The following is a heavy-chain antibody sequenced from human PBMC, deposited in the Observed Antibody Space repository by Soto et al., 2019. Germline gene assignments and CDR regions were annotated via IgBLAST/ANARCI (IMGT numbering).Heavy chain of an antibody. CDR2: IKQDGSEK. V-gene: IGHV3-7*01. D-gene: IGHD2-15*01. CDR1: GITFSYYW. Sequence: EVQLVESGGGLVQPGWSLRLSCAASGITFSYYWMSWVRQAPGKGLEWVANIKQDGSEKYYVDSVKGRFTISRDNAKTSLYLQMNSLRAEDTAVYYCATHCNGGDCYLGFDYWGQGTLVTVSS. CDR3: ATHCNGGDCYLGFDY. J-gene: IGHJ4*02.